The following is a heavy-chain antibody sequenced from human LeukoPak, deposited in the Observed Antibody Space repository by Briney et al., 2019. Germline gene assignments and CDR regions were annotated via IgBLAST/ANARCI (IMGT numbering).Heavy chain of an antibody. J-gene: IGHJ6*03. D-gene: IGHD3-3*01. CDR1: CGALSSYY. Sequence: PSETLDLTCTVSCGALSSYYWSWIQKPAGKGLEWIWRLYTSWSTHYTPSLTSLVTISIDTSNYQCSLKTSLVPAADTSVYYCARMVGSLRFLEWSRGYYYMDVWGKGTTVTFSS. V-gene: IGHV4-4*07. CDR3: ARMVGSLRFLEWSRGYYYMDV. CDR2: LYTSWST.